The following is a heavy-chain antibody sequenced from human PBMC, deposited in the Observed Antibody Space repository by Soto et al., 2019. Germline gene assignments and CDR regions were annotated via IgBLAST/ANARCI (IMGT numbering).Heavy chain of an antibody. CDR3: ARNRDGVDY. Sequence: EVQLVESGGGLVQPGGSLRLSCTASGFTFSSFWMHWVRQVPGRGLMWVSRISTDGSSTHYAVSVKGRFTTSRDNAKNTLYLQLNSLRAEDTAVYYCARNRDGVDYWGQGTLVTVSS. V-gene: IGHV3-74*01. J-gene: IGHJ4*02. CDR1: GFTFSSFW. CDR2: ISTDGSST.